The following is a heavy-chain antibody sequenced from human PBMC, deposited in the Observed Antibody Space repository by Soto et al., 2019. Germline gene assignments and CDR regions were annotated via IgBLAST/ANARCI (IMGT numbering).Heavy chain of an antibody. Sequence: GGSLRLSCAASGFTFSSYEMNWVRQAPGKGLEWVSYISSSGSTIYYADSVKGRFTISRDNAKNSLCLQMNSLRAEDTAVYYCARSPRGSYRTIGFDPWGQGTLVTVSS. CDR1: GFTFSSYE. J-gene: IGHJ5*02. CDR3: ARSPRGSYRTIGFDP. CDR2: ISSSGSTI. D-gene: IGHD1-26*01. V-gene: IGHV3-48*03.